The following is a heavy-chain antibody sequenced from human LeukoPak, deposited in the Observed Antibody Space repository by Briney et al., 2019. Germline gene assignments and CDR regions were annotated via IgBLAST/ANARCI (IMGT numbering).Heavy chain of an antibody. CDR3: ARDFTLTTGGYYFDY. J-gene: IGHJ4*02. CDR1: GFTFSSYS. Sequence: GGSLRLSCAASGFTFSSYSMNWVRQAPEKGLEWVSSISSSSSYIYYADSVKGRFTISRDNAKNSLYLQMNSLRAEDTAVYYCARDFTLTTGGYYFDYWGQGTLVTVSS. CDR2: ISSSSSYI. V-gene: IGHV3-21*01. D-gene: IGHD4-11*01.